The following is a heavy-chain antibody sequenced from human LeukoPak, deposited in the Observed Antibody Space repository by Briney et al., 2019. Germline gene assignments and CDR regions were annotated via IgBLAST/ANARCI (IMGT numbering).Heavy chain of an antibody. D-gene: IGHD3-10*02. CDR3: ICSNPSSDH. V-gene: IGHV3-33*03. Sequence: GGSLRLSCAASGFTFSSYGMHWVRQAPGKGLEWVAVIWYGGSNKYYADSVKGRFTISRDNAKNTLHLQMDSLRVEDTAVYYCICSNPSSDHWGQGTLVTVSS. J-gene: IGHJ4*02. CDR1: GFTFSSYG. CDR2: IWYGGSNK.